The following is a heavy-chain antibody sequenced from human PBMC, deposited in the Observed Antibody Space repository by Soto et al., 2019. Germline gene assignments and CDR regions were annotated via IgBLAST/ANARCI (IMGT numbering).Heavy chain of an antibody. Sequence: SETLSLTCAVSSGSISSSNWWSWVRQPPGKGLEWIGEIYHSGSTNYNPSLKSRVTISVDKSKNQFSLKLSSVTTADTAVYYCARDQGAAAAADYWGQGTLVTVSS. CDR2: IYHSGST. J-gene: IGHJ4*02. D-gene: IGHD6-13*01. V-gene: IGHV4-4*02. CDR3: ARDQGAAAAADY. CDR1: SGSISSSNW.